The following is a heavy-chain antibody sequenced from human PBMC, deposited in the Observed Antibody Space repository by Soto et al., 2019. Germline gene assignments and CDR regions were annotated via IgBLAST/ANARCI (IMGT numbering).Heavy chain of an antibody. Sequence: GASVKVSCKVSGYTLTELSMHWVRQAPGKGLEWMGGFDPEDGETIYAQKFQGRVTMTEDTSTDTAYMELRSLRSDDTAVYYCARDSGLLWFGELSHWFDPWGQGTLVTVSS. D-gene: IGHD3-10*01. CDR3: ARDSGLLWFGELSHWFDP. CDR2: FDPEDGET. V-gene: IGHV1-24*01. CDR1: GYTLTELS. J-gene: IGHJ5*02.